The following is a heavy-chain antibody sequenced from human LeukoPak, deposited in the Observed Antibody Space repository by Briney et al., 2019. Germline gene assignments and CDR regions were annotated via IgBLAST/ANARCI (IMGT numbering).Heavy chain of an antibody. V-gene: IGHV3-73*01. Sequence: GGSLRLSCAASGFSFSGSAMHWVRQASGKGLEWVGRIRSEANSYATAYAAAVKGRFTISRDDSKNTAYLQMNSLKTEDTAVYYCIRHWVVVAWGQGTLVTVSS. D-gene: IGHD3-22*01. CDR3: IRHWVVVA. J-gene: IGHJ5*02. CDR1: GFSFSGSA. CDR2: IRSEANSYAT.